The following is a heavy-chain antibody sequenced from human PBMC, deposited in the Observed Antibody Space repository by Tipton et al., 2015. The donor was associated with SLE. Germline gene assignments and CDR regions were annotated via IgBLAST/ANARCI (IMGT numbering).Heavy chain of an antibody. J-gene: IGHJ4*02. CDR3: ARLDGGNTPYYFDY. D-gene: IGHD4-23*01. CDR1: GGSVSSSSYY. CDR2: IYSSGST. V-gene: IGHV4-39*01. Sequence: TLSLTCTASGGSVSSSSYYWGWIRQPPGKGLEWIGTIYSSGSTYYNPSLQSRVTISVDTSKNQFSLRLSSVTAADTAVYYCARLDGGNTPYYFDYWGQGTLVTVSS.